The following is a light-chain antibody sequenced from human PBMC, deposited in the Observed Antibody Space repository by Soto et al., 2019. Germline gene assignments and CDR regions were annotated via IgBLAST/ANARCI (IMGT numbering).Light chain of an antibody. Sequence: DIQMTQSPSSLSASVGDRVTITCRASQGISNYLAWYQQKPGKVPKLLIYAASTLQSGVPSRFSGSGSGTDFTLTISSLQPEDVATYYCQQSYNIVWTFGQGTKVEIK. J-gene: IGKJ1*01. V-gene: IGKV1-27*01. CDR2: AAS. CDR1: QGISNY. CDR3: QQSYNIVWT.